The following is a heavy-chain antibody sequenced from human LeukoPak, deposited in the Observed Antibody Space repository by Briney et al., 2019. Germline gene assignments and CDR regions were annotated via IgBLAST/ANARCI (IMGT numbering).Heavy chain of an antibody. CDR3: AKDSGYDSSGYYGY. CDR2: ISTTGTTI. CDR1: GFTFSAYH. D-gene: IGHD3-22*01. Sequence: GGSLRLSCAASGFTFSAYHINWVRQAPGKGLERISYISTTGTTIHYADSVKGRFAISRDNAKSSLYLQMNSLRDEDTAVYYCAKDSGYDSSGYYGYWGQGTLVTVSS. V-gene: IGHV3-48*02. J-gene: IGHJ4*02.